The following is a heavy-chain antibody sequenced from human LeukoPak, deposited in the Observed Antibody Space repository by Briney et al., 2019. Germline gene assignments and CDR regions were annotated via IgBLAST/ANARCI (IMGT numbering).Heavy chain of an antibody. Sequence: PSETLSLTCTVSGGSISSYYWSWIRQPPGKGLEWIGYIYYSGSTNYNPSLKSRVTISVDTSKNQFSLKLSSVTAADTAVYYCARDVGYEIDYWGQGTLVTVSS. CDR3: ARDVGYEIDY. CDR1: GGSISSYY. CDR2: IYYSGST. D-gene: IGHD6-13*01. J-gene: IGHJ4*02. V-gene: IGHV4-59*01.